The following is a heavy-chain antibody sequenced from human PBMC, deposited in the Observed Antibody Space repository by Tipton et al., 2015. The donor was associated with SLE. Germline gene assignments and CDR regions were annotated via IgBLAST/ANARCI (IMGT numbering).Heavy chain of an antibody. D-gene: IGHD6-19*01. CDR1: GGSISSYY. CDR3: ARTWSSGEQWLFHFDY. J-gene: IGHJ4*02. CDR2: IYYSGST. Sequence: TLSLTCTVSGGSISSYYWSWIRQPPGKGLEWIGYIYYSGSTNYNPSLKSRVTISVDTSKNQFSLKLSSVTAADTAVYYCARTWSSGEQWLFHFDYWGQGTLVTVSS. V-gene: IGHV4-59*08.